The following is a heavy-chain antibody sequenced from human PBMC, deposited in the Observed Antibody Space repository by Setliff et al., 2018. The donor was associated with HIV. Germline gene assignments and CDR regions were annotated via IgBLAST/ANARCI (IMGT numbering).Heavy chain of an antibody. J-gene: IGHJ6*04. CDR2: INHSGST. D-gene: IGHD3-3*01. Sequence: SETPSLTCAVYGGSFSGYYWSWIRQPPGKGLEWIGQINHSGSTRYNPSLKSRVTISVDTSKNQFSLKVNSVTAADTAVYYCARFGVVILRGLDVWGKGTTVTVSS. V-gene: IGHV4-34*01. CDR3: ARFGVVILRGLDV. CDR1: GGSFSGYY.